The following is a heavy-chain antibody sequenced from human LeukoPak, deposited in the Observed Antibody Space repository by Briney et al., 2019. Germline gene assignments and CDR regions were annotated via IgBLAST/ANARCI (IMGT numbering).Heavy chain of an antibody. CDR1: GFTFSSYA. CDR2: ISYDGSNK. Sequence: GGSLRLSRAASGFTFSSYAVHWVRQAPGKGLEWVAVISYDGSNKYYADSVKGRFTISRDNSKNTLYLQMNSLRAEDTAVYYCARDPTKCSTSCYGDYYFDYWGQGTLVTVSS. V-gene: IGHV3-30*04. J-gene: IGHJ4*02. CDR3: ARDPTKCSTSCYGDYYFDY. D-gene: IGHD2-2*01.